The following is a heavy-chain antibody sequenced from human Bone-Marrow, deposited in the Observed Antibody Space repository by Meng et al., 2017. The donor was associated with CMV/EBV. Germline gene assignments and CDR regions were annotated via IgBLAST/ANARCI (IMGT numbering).Heavy chain of an antibody. Sequence: GESLKISCAASGFTFSNYAMSWVRQAPGKGLEWVSSISGSGDYIYYADSVKGRFTISRDSAKNSLYLQMNSLRAEDTAVYYCAREGTADDAFDIWGQGTMVTVSS. CDR3: AREGTADDAFDI. J-gene: IGHJ3*02. CDR2: ISGSGDYI. CDR1: GFTFSNYA. V-gene: IGHV3-21*01. D-gene: IGHD1/OR15-1a*01.